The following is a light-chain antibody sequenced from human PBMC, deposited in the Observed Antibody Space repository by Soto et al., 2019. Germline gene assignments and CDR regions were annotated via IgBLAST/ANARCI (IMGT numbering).Light chain of an antibody. CDR1: QGISSY. CDR2: GAS. V-gene: IGKV1-9*01. CDR3: QQLLSFPIT. Sequence: DIQLTQSPSFLAASVGDRVAITCRASQGISSYLAWYQQKPGKAPKVLIYGASTLQSGVPLRFSGSGSGTSFTLTISTLQPEDFATYYCQQLLSFPITFGQGTRREIK. J-gene: IGKJ5*01.